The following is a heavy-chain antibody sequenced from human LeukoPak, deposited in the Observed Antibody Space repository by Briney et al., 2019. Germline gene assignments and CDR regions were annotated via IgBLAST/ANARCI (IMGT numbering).Heavy chain of an antibody. D-gene: IGHD3-10*01. V-gene: IGHV3-30*04. J-gene: IGHJ4*02. CDR2: ISYDGSNK. Sequence: GGSLRPSCAASGFTFSSYAMHGVRQAPGKGPEWVAVISYDGSNKYYADSVKGRFTISRDNSKNTLYLQMNGLRAEDTAVYYCARGYGSGSYLDYWGQGTLVTVSS. CDR1: GFTFSSYA. CDR3: ARGYGSGSYLDY.